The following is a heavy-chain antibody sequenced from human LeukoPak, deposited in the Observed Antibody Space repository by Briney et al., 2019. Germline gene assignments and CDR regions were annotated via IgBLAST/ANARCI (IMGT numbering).Heavy chain of an antibody. J-gene: IGHJ5*02. CDR2: IHPGGST. V-gene: IGHV4-34*01. D-gene: IGHD1-14*01. CDR1: GGSLRADS. CDR3: ARAPDRIRFDP. Sequence: KTSETLSLTCAVYGGSLRADSWSWIRQPPGKGLEWIGDIHPGGSTKYNPSLESRVTISVDTSKNQFSLRLTSVTAADTAVYYCARAPDRIRFDPWGQGALVTVSS.